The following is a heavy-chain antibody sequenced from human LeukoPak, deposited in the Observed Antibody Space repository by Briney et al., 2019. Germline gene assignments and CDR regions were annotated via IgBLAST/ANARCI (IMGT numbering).Heavy chain of an antibody. D-gene: IGHD4-17*01. Sequence: PGGSLRLSCVVSGFPFSRATMNWVRQAPGKGLEWVSSISSTSTYINYADSVKGRFTISRDNAKKSLYLQMNGLRGEDTAMYYCASDDYGDYEDGFDIWGQGTMVTVSS. V-gene: IGHV3-21*01. J-gene: IGHJ3*02. CDR2: ISSTSTYI. CDR1: GFPFSRAT. CDR3: ASDDYGDYEDGFDI.